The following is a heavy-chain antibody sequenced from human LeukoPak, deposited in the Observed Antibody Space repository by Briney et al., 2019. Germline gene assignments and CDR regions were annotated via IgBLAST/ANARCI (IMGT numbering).Heavy chain of an antibody. CDR1: GGSFSAYF. J-gene: IGHJ6*03. Sequence: SETLSLTCAVYGGSFSAYFWTWIRQPPGEGLEWIGAINHTGFTYYTPSLKSRVTISVDASKNQFSLKLSSVTAADTAVFYCARGVLTTVSYYMDVWGKGTTVTVSS. D-gene: IGHD4-11*01. V-gene: IGHV4-34*01. CDR2: INHTGFT. CDR3: ARGVLTTVSYYMDV.